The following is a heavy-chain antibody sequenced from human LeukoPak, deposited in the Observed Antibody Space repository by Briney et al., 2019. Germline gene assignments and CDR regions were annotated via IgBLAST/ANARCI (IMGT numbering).Heavy chain of an antibody. V-gene: IGHV1-2*02. CDR1: GYTFTGYY. D-gene: IGHD6-13*01. CDR2: INPNSGGT. Sequence: ASVKVSCKASGYTFTGYYMHWVRQAPGQGLEWMGWINPNSGGTEYAQNFQGRVTMTRDTSISTVYMELSSLGSDDSAVYYCARSYSSSSSWFDPWGQGTLVTVSS. CDR3: ARSYSSSSSWFDP. J-gene: IGHJ5*02.